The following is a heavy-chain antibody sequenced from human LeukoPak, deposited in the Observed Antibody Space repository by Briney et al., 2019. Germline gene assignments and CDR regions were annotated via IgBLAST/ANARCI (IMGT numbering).Heavy chain of an antibody. CDR1: GFTFSSYA. V-gene: IGHV3-23*01. CDR2: ISGSGGST. Sequence: GGSLRLSCAASGFTFSSYAMSWVRQAPGKGLEWVSAISGSGGSTYYADSVKGRFTISRDNSKNTLYLQMNSLRAEDTAVYCCANRLSPHGAFDIWGQGTMVTVSS. J-gene: IGHJ3*02. CDR3: ANRLSPHGAFDI. D-gene: IGHD2/OR15-2a*01.